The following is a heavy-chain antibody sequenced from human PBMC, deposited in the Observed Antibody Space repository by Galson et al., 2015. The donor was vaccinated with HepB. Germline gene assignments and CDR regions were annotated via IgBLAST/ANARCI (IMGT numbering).Heavy chain of an antibody. CDR2: ISRAADST. J-gene: IGHJ3*02. V-gene: IGHV3-23*01. CDR3: AKHGGNSVDGAFDI. Sequence: SLRLSCAASGFTFTTYAMSWVRQAPGKGLEWVSSISRAADSTSYADSVKGRFTISRDNSKNTLYLQMNSLRAEDTAVYHCAKHGGNSVDGAFDIWGHGTLVTVSS. CDR1: GFTFTTYA. D-gene: IGHD4-23*01.